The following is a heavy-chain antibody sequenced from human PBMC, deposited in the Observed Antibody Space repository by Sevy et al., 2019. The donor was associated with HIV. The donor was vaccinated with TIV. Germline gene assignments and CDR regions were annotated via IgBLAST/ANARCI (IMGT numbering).Heavy chain of an antibody. V-gene: IGHV1-69*13. D-gene: IGHD2-21*02. Sequence: ASVKVSCKASGGTFSSYAISWVRQAPGQGLEWMGGIIPIFGTANYAQKFQGRVTITADESTSTAHMELSSLRSEDTAVYYCARDWGCGGDCYGASANWFDPWGQGTLVTVSS. CDR1: GGTFSSYA. CDR2: IIPIFGTA. J-gene: IGHJ5*02. CDR3: ARDWGCGGDCYGASANWFDP.